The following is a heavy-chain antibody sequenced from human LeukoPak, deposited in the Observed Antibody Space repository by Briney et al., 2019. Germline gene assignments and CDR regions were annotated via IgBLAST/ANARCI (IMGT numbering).Heavy chain of an antibody. J-gene: IGHJ4*02. CDR2: INPKSGDT. Sequence: ASVKVSCKTSGYTFTDYYMHWVRQAPGQGLEWMGRINPKSGDTDYAQKFQGRVTMTRDTSINTAYMELNRLRSDDTAVYYCARGRYCSAYSRYLENYFDDWGQGTLVTVSS. D-gene: IGHD2-15*01. CDR3: ARGRYCSAYSRYLENYFDD. CDR1: GYTFTDYY. V-gene: IGHV1-2*06.